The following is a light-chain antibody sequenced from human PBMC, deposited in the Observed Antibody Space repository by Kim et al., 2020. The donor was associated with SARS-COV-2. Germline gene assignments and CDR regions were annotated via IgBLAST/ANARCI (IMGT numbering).Light chain of an antibody. Sequence: PASISCRSSQSLLHSNGYTYLDWYLQKPGQSPHLLIYLGSNRASGVPDRFSGSGSGTDFTLKISRVEAEDVGVYYCMQALQTPIAFGQGTRLEIK. CDR1: QSLLHSNGYTY. CDR3: MQALQTPIA. V-gene: IGKV2-28*01. CDR2: LGS. J-gene: IGKJ5*01.